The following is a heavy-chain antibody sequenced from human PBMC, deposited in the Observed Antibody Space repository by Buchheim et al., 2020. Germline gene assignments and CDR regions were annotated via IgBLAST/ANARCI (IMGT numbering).Heavy chain of an antibody. Sequence: EVQLVESGGALVQPGGSLRLSCAASGFTFSSYTMNWVRQAPGKGLDWVSYITNSGDTVYYADPVKGRFTISRDNAKNSLYLQMSSLRAEDTAVYYCARGRFGARDFDYWGQGTL. CDR2: ITNSGDTV. D-gene: IGHD3-10*01. V-gene: IGHV3-48*04. CDR1: GFTFSSYT. J-gene: IGHJ4*02. CDR3: ARGRFGARDFDY.